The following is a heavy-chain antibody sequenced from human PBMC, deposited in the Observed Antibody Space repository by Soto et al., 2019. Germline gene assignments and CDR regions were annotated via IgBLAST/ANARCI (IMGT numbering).Heavy chain of an antibody. CDR3: ARGRVTTRLNYYYYGMDV. CDR2: INHSGST. J-gene: IGHJ6*02. Sequence: PSETLSLTCAVYGGSFSGYYWSWIRQPPGKGLEWIGEINHSGSTNYNPSLKSRVTISVDTSKNQFSLKLSSVTAADTAVYYCARGRVTTRLNYYYYGMDVWGQGTTVTVS. V-gene: IGHV4-34*01. D-gene: IGHD4-4*01. CDR1: GGSFSGYY.